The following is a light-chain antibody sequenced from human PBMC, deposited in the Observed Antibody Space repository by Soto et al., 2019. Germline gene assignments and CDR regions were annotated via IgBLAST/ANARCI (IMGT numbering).Light chain of an antibody. J-gene: IGKJ1*01. Sequence: DIQMTQSPSFLSASVGGRVSITCRASQSVTNYLNWYQQKPGKAPKLLIFAASSLESGVPSRFSGSGSGTEFTLTISSLQPDDFATYYCQQYDSVLGTFGPGTKVDIK. CDR2: AAS. CDR1: QSVTNY. CDR3: QQYDSVLGT. V-gene: IGKV1-9*01.